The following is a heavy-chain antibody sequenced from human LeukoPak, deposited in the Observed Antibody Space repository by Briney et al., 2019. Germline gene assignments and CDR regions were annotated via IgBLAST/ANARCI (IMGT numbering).Heavy chain of an antibody. Sequence: PGGSLRLSCEASGFTFSAYAMFWVRQAPGKGLEWVAVISYDGGNKNYADSVKGRFTISRDNAKNSLYLQMNSLRAEDTAVYYCATEYYYDSSGYLVYWGQGTLVTVSS. CDR3: ATEYYYDSSGYLVY. D-gene: IGHD3-22*01. J-gene: IGHJ4*02. CDR2: ISYDGGNK. V-gene: IGHV3-30-3*01. CDR1: GFTFSAYA.